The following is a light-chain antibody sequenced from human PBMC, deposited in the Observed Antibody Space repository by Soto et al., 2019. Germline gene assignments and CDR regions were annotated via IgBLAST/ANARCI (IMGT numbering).Light chain of an antibody. Sequence: QSVLMQPPSVSAAPGQKVTISCSGSSSNIGNNYVSWYQQLPGTAPKLLIYENNKRPSGIPDRFSGSKSGTSATLGITGLQTGDEADYYCGTWDSSLSAEVFGGGTKLTVL. CDR2: ENN. J-gene: IGLJ3*02. CDR3: GTWDSSLSAEV. CDR1: SSNIGNNY. V-gene: IGLV1-51*02.